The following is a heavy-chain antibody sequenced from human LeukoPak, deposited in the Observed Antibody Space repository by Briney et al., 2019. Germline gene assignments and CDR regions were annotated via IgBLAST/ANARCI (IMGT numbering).Heavy chain of an antibody. CDR1: GGSVGSYY. CDR2: IYHSGSS. Sequence: SETLSLTXTVSGGSVGSYYWSWIRQPPGKGLEWIGSIYHSGSSYYNPSLKSRVTISVDTSKNQFSLKLSSVTAADTAVYYCARHSSYYGNFDYWGQGTLVTVSS. V-gene: IGHV4-39*01. J-gene: IGHJ4*02. CDR3: ARHSSYYGNFDY. D-gene: IGHD3-10*01.